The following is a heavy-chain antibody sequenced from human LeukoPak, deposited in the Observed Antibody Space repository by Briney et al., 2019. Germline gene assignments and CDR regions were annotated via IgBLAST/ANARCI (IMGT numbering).Heavy chain of an antibody. V-gene: IGHV1-2*02. Sequence: ASVKVSCKASGYTFTGYYMHWVRQAPGQGLEWMGWINPNSGGTNYAQKFQGRVTMTRDTSISTAYMELSSLRSEDTAVYYCAAAAGFGESLFHYWGQGTLVTVSS. CDR1: GYTFTGYY. CDR3: AAAAGFGESLFHY. J-gene: IGHJ4*02. D-gene: IGHD3-10*01. CDR2: INPNSGGT.